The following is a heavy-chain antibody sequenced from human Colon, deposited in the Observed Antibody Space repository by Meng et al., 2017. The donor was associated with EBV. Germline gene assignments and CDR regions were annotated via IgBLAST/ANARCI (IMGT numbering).Heavy chain of an antibody. Sequence: QVQLQESGPGLVKPSQTLSLTGTGSGGSISSGNHYWSWIRQHPGKGLEYIGYIYYSGSTYYNPSLKSRVIISVDTSKNQFSLRLNSVTAADTAVYYCASLYGDSSVWYWDLWGRGTLVTVSS. D-gene: IGHD4-17*01. CDR3: ASLYGDSSVWYWDL. J-gene: IGHJ2*01. CDR2: IYYSGST. V-gene: IGHV4-31*03. CDR1: GGSISSGNHY.